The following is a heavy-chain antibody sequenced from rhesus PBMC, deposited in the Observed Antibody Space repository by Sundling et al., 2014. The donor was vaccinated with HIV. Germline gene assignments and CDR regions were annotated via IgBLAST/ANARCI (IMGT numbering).Heavy chain of an antibody. D-gene: IGHD1-26*01. CDR2: ISASGGTK. Sequence: DVQLVESGGGLVKPGGSLRLSCVASGFTFSSYMMYWVRQAPGKGLEWVSVISASGGTKFYADSVKGRFTISRDNSKNMLSLQMNSLRTEDTAVYYCVRGGNWSPYFWGQGVLVTVSS. CDR1: GFTFSSYM. J-gene: IGHJ4*01. V-gene: IGHV3-100*01. CDR3: VRGGNWSPYF.